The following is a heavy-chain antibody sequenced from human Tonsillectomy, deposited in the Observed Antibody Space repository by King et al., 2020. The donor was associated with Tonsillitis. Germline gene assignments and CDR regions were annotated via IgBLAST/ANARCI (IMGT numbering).Heavy chain of an antibody. V-gene: IGHV5-51*01. CDR1: GYSFTTSW. J-gene: IGHJ2*01. D-gene: IGHD4-17*01. Sequence: QLVQSGAEVKKPGEFLKISCKGSGYSFTTSWIAWVRQMPGKGLEWMGIIYPGDSETSYSPSFQGQVTISADKSISTAYLQWSSLKASDTAMYYCARRVESNYGDFNWYFDLWGRGTLVTVSS. CDR2: IYPGDSET. CDR3: ARRVESNYGDFNWYFDL.